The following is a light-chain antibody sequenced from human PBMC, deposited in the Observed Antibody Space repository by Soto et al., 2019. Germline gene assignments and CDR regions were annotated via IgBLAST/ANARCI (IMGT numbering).Light chain of an antibody. CDR3: CSYAGSSFYV. J-gene: IGLJ1*01. CDR1: SSDVGVYNL. Sequence: QSVLAQPASVSGSLGQSITISCTGTSSDVGVYNLVSWYQHHPGKAPKFILYEGTKRPSGISNRFSGYMSGNTASLTISGLPADDAAYDYCCSYAGSSFYVFGGGTKGTVL. CDR2: EGT. V-gene: IGLV2-23*01.